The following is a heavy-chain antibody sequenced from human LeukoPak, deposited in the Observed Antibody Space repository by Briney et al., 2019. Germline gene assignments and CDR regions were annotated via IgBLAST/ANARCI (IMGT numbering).Heavy chain of an antibody. D-gene: IGHD3-9*01. J-gene: IGHJ6*03. V-gene: IGHV4-34*01. Sequence: SETLSLTCAVYGGSFSGYYWSWIRQPPGKGLEWIGEINHSGSTNYNPSLKSRVTISVDTSKNQFSLKLSSVTAADTAVYYWVRRYYYYYYYMDVWGKGTTVTISS. CDR2: INHSGST. CDR1: GGSFSGYY. CDR3: VRRYYYYYYYMDV.